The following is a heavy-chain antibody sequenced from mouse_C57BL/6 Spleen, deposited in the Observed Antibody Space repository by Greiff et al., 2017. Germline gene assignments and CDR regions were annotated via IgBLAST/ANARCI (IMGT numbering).Heavy chain of an antibody. CDR3: ARKYSSGYEAWFAY. CDR1: GYTFTSYW. V-gene: IGHV1-64*01. J-gene: IGHJ3*01. Sequence: QVQLQQPGAELVKPGASVKLSCKASGYTFTSYWMHWVKQRPGQGLEWIGMIHPNSGSTNYNEKFTSKATLTVDKSSSTAYMQLSSLTSEDSAVYYCARKYSSGYEAWFAYWGQGTLVTVSA. D-gene: IGHD3-2*02. CDR2: IHPNSGST.